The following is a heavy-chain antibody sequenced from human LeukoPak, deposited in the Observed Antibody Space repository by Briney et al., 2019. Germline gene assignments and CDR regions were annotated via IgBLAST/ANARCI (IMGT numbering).Heavy chain of an antibody. D-gene: IGHD5-24*01. CDR1: GFTFSSYA. Sequence: PGRSLRLSCVASGFTFSSYAIHWVRQAPGKGLEWVAVISYDGSIIYYADSVKGRFTISRDNSMNTLYLQMNSLRAEDTAVYYCARDGYKSLDCWGQGTLVTVSS. CDR2: ISYDGSII. J-gene: IGHJ4*02. V-gene: IGHV3-30-3*01. CDR3: ARDGYKSLDC.